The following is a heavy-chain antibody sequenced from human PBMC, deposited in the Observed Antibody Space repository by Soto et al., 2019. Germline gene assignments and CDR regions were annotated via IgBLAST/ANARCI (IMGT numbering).Heavy chain of an antibody. CDR1: GGSFSGYY. D-gene: IGHD4-17*01. J-gene: IGHJ3*02. Sequence: SETLSLTCAVYGGSFSGYYWSWIRQPPGKGLEWIGEINHSGSTNYNPSLKSRVTISVDTSKNQFSLKLSSVTTADTAVYYCARDENYGGNSDAFDIWGQGTMVTVSS. CDR2: INHSGST. CDR3: ARDENYGGNSDAFDI. V-gene: IGHV4-34*01.